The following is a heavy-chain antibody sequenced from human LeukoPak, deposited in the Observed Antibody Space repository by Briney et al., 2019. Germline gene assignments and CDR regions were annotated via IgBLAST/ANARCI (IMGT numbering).Heavy chain of an antibody. CDR2: TYYRSKWYN. J-gene: IGHJ4*02. D-gene: IGHD5-12*01. CDR1: LDSVSDNRAA. CDR3: ARDHSGYQDY. Sequence: RTLSLTCAISLDSVSDNRAAWNWIRHSPSRCLQWLGRTYYRSKWYNGYAVSVKSRITNSQCKSKTQFSMLLTSVTPQDTAVYYCARDHSGYQDYWGQGTLVTVSS. V-gene: IGHV6-1*01.